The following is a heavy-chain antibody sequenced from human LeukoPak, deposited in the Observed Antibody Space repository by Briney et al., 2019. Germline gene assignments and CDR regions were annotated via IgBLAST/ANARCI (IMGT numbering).Heavy chain of an antibody. D-gene: IGHD3-10*01. Sequence: SETLSLTCTVSGGSISSSSCYWGRIRQPPGKGLEWIGSIYSSGSTYYNPSLKSRVTISVDTSKNQFSLKLSSVTAADTAVYYCARVVNPYYGSGSYYKGDAFDIWGQGTMVTVSS. J-gene: IGHJ3*02. CDR2: IYSSGST. CDR1: GGSISSSSCY. V-gene: IGHV4-39*07. CDR3: ARVVNPYYGSGSYYKGDAFDI.